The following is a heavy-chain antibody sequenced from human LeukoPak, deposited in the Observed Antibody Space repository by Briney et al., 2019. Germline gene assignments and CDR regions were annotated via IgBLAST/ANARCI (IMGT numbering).Heavy chain of an antibody. V-gene: IGHV4-4*02. Sequence: SETLSLTCAVSGGSISSSNWWSWVRQPPGKGLEWIGEIYHSGTTNYNPSLKSRVALSIDKPKNQFSLKLSSVTAADTAMYYCARTPDYSDNSAYFDWWGQGTLVTVSS. CDR2: IYHSGTT. J-gene: IGHJ4*02. D-gene: IGHD4-23*01. CDR1: GGSISSSNW. CDR3: ARTPDYSDNSAYFDW.